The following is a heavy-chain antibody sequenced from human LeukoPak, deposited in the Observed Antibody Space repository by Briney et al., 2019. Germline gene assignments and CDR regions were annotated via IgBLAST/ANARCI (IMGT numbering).Heavy chain of an antibody. CDR1: GGSISSGGHY. CDR3: ASYCSSTSCYGDAFDI. Sequence: SETLSLTCTVSGGSISSGGHYWSWIRQHPGKGLEWIGYIYYSGSTYYNPSLKSRVTISVDTSKNQFSLKLSSVTAADTAVYYCASYCSSTSCYGDAFDIWGQGTMVTVSS. CDR2: IYYSGST. D-gene: IGHD2-2*01. J-gene: IGHJ3*02. V-gene: IGHV4-31*03.